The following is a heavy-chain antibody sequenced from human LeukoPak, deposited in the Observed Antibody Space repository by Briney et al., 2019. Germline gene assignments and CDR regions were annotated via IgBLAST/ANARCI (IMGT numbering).Heavy chain of an antibody. CDR2: ISSDGSST. V-gene: IGHV3-74*01. CDR1: GFTFSSYW. Sequence: GRSLRPSCAAAGFTFSSYWMHWVRQAPGKGLVWVSRISSDGSSTSYAGSVKGRFTISRDNAKNTLYLQMTSLRAEDTAVYYCERAGYSGYYFDYWGQGTLVTVSS. CDR3: ERAGYSGYYFDY. D-gene: IGHD5-12*01. J-gene: IGHJ4*02.